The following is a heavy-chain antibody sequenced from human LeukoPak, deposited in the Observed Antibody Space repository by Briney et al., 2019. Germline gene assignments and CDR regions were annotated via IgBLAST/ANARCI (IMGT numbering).Heavy chain of an antibody. CDR2: INHSGST. CDR1: GGSFSGYY. J-gene: IGHJ4*02. V-gene: IGHV4-34*01. D-gene: IGHD3-22*01. Sequence: SETLSLTCAVYGGSFSGYYWSWIRQPPGKGLEWIGEINHSGSTNYNPSLKSRVTISVDTSKNQFSLKLSSVTAADTAVYYCARGLDSSGYYYDYWGQGALVTVSS. CDR3: ARGLDSSGYYYDY.